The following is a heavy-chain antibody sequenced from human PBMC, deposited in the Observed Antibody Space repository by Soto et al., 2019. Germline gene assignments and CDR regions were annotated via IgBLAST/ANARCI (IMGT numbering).Heavy chain of an antibody. CDR2: IDPSDSYI. CDR1: GYTFSGHW. Sequence: GESLKISCKTSGYTFSGHWISWVRQVPGKGLQWMGNIDPSDSYINYNPAFRGHVTFSVDKSNSTAYLHWRSLGPSDTAIYYCARHGAAIWLGYWGQGTLVTVSS. CDR3: ARHGAAIWLGY. D-gene: IGHD6-19*01. V-gene: IGHV5-10-1*01. J-gene: IGHJ4*02.